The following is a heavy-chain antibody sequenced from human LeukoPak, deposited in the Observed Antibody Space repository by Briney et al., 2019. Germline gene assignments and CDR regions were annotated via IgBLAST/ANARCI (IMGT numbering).Heavy chain of an antibody. D-gene: IGHD6-13*01. J-gene: IGHJ6*02. CDR3: ARNMGSSWYADYYYYGMDV. CDR1: GGSFSGYY. CDR2: INHSGST. Sequence: SETLSLTCAVYGGSFSGYYWSWIRQPPGKGLEWIGEINHSGSTNYNPSLKSRVTISVDTSKNQFSLKLSSVTAADTAVYYCARNMGSSWYADYYYYGMDVWGQGTTVTVSS. V-gene: IGHV4-34*01.